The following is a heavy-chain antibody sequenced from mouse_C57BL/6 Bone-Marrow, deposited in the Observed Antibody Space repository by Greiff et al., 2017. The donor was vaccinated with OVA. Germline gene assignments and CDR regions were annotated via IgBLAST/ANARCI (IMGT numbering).Heavy chain of an antibody. CDR2: IDPEDGET. V-gene: IGHV14-2*01. CDR1: GFNIKDYY. Sequence: EVKLMESGAELVKPGASVKLSCTASGFNIKDYYMHWVKQRTEQGLEWIGRIDPEDGETKYAPKFQGKATITADTSSNTAYLQLSSLTSEDTAVYYCARSVSTTVVAPNYFDYWGQGTTLTVSS. J-gene: IGHJ2*01. D-gene: IGHD1-1*01. CDR3: ARSVSTTVVAPNYFDY.